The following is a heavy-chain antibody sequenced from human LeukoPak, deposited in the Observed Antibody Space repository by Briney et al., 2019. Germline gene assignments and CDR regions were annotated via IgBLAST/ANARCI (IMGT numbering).Heavy chain of an antibody. CDR1: GYTFTGYY. CDR2: INPNSGGT. J-gene: IGHJ3*02. V-gene: IGHV1-2*02. D-gene: IGHD3-10*01. CDR3: AILGGVRGTKRAFDI. Sequence: ASVKVSCKASGYTFTGYYMHWVRQAPGQGLEWMGWINPNSGGTNYAQKFQGRVTMTRDTSISTAYVELSRLRSDDTAVYYCAILGGVRGTKRAFDIWGQGTMVTVSS.